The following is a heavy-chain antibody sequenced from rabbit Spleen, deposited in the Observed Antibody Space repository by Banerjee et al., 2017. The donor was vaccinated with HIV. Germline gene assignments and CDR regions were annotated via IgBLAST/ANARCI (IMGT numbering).Heavy chain of an antibody. CDR1: GFDFSRGYD. V-gene: IGHV1S40*01. CDR2: IYTGNVKT. D-gene: IGHD8-1*01. J-gene: IGHJ4*01. Sequence: QSLEESEGGLVKPGASLTLTCKASGFDFSRGYDMCWVRQAPGKGLEWIGCIYTGNVKTYYASWAKGRFTISKTSSTTVTLQMTSLTVADTATYFCARDAGSGHYIDAYFDLWGQGTLVTVS. CDR3: ARDAGSGHYIDAYFDL.